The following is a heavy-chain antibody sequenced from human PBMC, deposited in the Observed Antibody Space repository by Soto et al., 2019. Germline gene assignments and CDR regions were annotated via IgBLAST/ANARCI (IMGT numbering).Heavy chain of an antibody. V-gene: IGHV4-34*01. CDR3: ARGQRYCSSTSCYFRVYYFDY. CDR1: GGSFSGYY. Sequence: QVQLQQWGAGLLKPSETLSLTCAVYGGSFSGYYWSWIRQPPGKGLEWIGEINHSGSTNYNPSLKSRVTTSVDTSKNQFSLKLSSVTAADTAVYYCARGQRYCSSTSCYFRVYYFDYWGQGTLVTVSS. D-gene: IGHD2-2*01. CDR2: INHSGST. J-gene: IGHJ4*02.